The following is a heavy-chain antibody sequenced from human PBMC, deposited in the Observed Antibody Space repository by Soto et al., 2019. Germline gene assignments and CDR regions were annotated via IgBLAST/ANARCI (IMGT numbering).Heavy chain of an antibody. CDR3: VQSRCGGDCLQSYSSHSYYGLDV. CDR1: GFSLSTTGVG. V-gene: IGHV2-5*02. J-gene: IGHJ6*02. Sequence: QITLKESGPTLVKPTQTLTLTCTFSGFSLSTTGVGVGWIRQPPGKALEWLALIYWDDDKRYNPSLNSRLTITKDTSNTXVXLXMXXMDPVDTATYYCVQSRCGGDCLQSYSSHSYYGLDVWGQGTTVTVSS. CDR2: IYWDDDK. D-gene: IGHD2-21*02.